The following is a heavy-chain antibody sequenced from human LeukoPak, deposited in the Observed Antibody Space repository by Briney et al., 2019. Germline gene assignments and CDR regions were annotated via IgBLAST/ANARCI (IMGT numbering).Heavy chain of an antibody. CDR3: ARYDSGAFYRNFDY. V-gene: IGHV4-39*01. D-gene: IGHD3-22*01. J-gene: IGHJ4*02. CDR2: IYYSGST. CDR1: GVSISSSSYY. Sequence: SETLSLTCTVSGVSISSSSYYWGWIRPPPGKGLEGIGNIYYSGSTYYNPSLKSRVTISVDTSQSQFSLRLSSVTAADTAVYYCARYDSGAFYRNFDYWGQGTMVVVSS.